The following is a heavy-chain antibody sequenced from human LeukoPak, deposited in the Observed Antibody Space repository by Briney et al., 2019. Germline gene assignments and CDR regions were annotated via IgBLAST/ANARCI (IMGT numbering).Heavy chain of an antibody. CDR3: ARSQGYSYGSSY. CDR2: IVPILGTA. CDR1: GGSFGRYA. V-gene: IGHV1-69*13. D-gene: IGHD5-18*01. Sequence: SVKVSCKAPGGSFGRYAISWVRQAPGQGLEWMGGIVPILGTANYAQKFQGGVTITADDSTGTAYMELTSLRSADTAVYYCARSQGYSYGSSYWGQGTLVTVSS. J-gene: IGHJ4*02.